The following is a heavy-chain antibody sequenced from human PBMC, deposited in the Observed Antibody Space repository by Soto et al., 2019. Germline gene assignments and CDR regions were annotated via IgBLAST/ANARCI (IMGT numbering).Heavy chain of an antibody. Sequence: ASVKVSCQASGYTFTSYDINWVRQANGQGLEWMGWMNPNSGNTGYAQKFQGRVTMTRNTSISTAYMELSSLRSEDTAVYYCARVAQDWYDFWSGPGAFDIWGQGTMVTVS. V-gene: IGHV1-8*01. CDR1: GYTFTSYD. D-gene: IGHD3-3*01. CDR2: MNPNSGNT. J-gene: IGHJ3*02. CDR3: ARVAQDWYDFWSGPGAFDI.